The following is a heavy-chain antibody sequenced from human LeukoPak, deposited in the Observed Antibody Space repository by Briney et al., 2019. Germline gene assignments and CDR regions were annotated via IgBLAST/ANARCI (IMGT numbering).Heavy chain of an antibody. V-gene: IGHV1-2*02. J-gene: IGHJ3*02. CDR2: INPNSGGT. D-gene: IGHD3-22*01. CDR1: GYTFTGYY. Sequence: ASVKVPCKASGYTFTGYYMHWVRRAPGQGLEWMGWINPNSGGTNYAQKFQGRVTMTRDTSISTAYMELSRLRSDDTAVYYCARDYYDSSGSDAFDIWGQGTMVTVSS. CDR3: ARDYYDSSGSDAFDI.